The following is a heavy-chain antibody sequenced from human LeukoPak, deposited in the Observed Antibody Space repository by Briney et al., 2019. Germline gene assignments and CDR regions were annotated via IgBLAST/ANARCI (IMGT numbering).Heavy chain of an antibody. V-gene: IGHV4-39*07. CDR3: ARISGITMIVVIIPQDAFDI. CDR1: GGSIRSSSYY. CDR2: IFYSGST. D-gene: IGHD3-22*01. Sequence: PSETLSLTCTVSGGSIRSSSYYWGWIRQPPGKGLEWIGSIFYSGSTYYNPSLKSRVTISVDTSKNQFSLKLSSVTAADTAVYYCARISGITMIVVIIPQDAFDIWGQGTMVTVSS. J-gene: IGHJ3*02.